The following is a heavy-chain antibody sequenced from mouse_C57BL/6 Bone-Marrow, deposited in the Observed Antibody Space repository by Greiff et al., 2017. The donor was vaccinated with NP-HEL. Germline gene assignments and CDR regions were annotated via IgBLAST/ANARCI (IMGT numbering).Heavy chain of an antibody. V-gene: IGHV1-19*01. CDR1: GYTFTDYY. J-gene: IGHJ4*01. D-gene: IGHD2-10*01. CDR2: INPYNGGT. CDR3: ARSPTYYGLYYAMDY. Sequence: EVQLQQSGPVLVKPGASVKMSCKASGYTFTDYYMNWVKQSHGKSLEWIGVINPYNGGTSYNQKFKGKATLTVDKSSSTAYMELNSLTSEDSAVYYCARSPTYYGLYYAMDYWGQGTSVTVSS.